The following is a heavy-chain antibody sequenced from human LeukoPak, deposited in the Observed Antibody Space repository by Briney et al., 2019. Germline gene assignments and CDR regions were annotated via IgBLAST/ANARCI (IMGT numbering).Heavy chain of an antibody. D-gene: IGHD5-12*01. CDR1: GFTFSSYG. CDR2: ISYDGSNK. J-gene: IGHJ4*02. Sequence: GGSLRLSCAASGFTFSSYGVHWVRQAPGKGLEWVAVISYDGSNKYYADSVKGRFTISRDNSKNTLYLQMNSLRAEDTAVYYCAKDPGSGYKFFDYWGQGTLVTVSS. V-gene: IGHV3-30*18. CDR3: AKDPGSGYKFFDY.